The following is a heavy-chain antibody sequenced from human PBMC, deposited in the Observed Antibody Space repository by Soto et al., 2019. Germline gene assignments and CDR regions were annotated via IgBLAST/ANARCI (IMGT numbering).Heavy chain of an antibody. D-gene: IGHD3-22*01. J-gene: IGHJ4*02. CDR2: IFHGGTT. Sequence: PSETLSLTCFVSRYSISSGYYWDWIRQPPGKGLEWIGSIFHGGTTYYNPSLKSRLTISVDTSKNQFSLTLSSVTAADMAVYYCARHADSSSYYYTFDYWGQGSLVTVSS. CDR3: ARHADSSSYYYTFDY. V-gene: IGHV4-38-2*01. CDR1: RYSISSGYY.